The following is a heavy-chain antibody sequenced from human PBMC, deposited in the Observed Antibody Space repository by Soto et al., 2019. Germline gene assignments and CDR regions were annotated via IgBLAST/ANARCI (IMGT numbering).Heavy chain of an antibody. V-gene: IGHV1-58*01. CDR2: IVVGSGNT. J-gene: IGHJ6*02. CDR1: GFTFTSSA. Sequence: SVKVSCKASGFTFTSSAVQWVRQARGQRLEWIGWIVVGSGNTNYAQKFQERVTITRDMSTSTAYMELSSLRSEDTAVYYCAADQSPGFTMIVATLGMDVWGQGTTVTVSS. CDR3: AADQSPGFTMIVATLGMDV. D-gene: IGHD3-22*01.